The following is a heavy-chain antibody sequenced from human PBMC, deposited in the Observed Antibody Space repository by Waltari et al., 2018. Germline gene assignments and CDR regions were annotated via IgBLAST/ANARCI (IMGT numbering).Heavy chain of an antibody. Sequence: QLQLQESGPGLVKPSETLSLTCTVSGGSISSSSYYWGWIRQPPGKGLEWIGSIYYSGSTYDNPSLKSRVTISVDTSKNQFSLKLSSVTAADTAVYYCARAGSSGWYHWFDPWGQGTLVTVSS. CDR3: ARAGSSGWYHWFDP. J-gene: IGHJ5*02. CDR2: IYYSGST. V-gene: IGHV4-39*07. D-gene: IGHD6-19*01. CDR1: GGSISSSSYY.